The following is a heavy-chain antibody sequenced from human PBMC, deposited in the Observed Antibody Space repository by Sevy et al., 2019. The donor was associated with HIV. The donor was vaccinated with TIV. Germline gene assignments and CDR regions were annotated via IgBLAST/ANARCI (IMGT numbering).Heavy chain of an antibody. D-gene: IGHD1-26*01. Sequence: ASVKVSCKASGYTFSNYGISWVRQAPGQGLEWMGWISPFNNKTNYAQKFQGRVSLTSDTSATTAYMEVTSLRSDDTAVYYCARDLVHEWGEGWFDPWGQGTLVTVSS. J-gene: IGHJ5*02. CDR3: ARDLVHEWGEGWFDP. V-gene: IGHV1-18*01. CDR2: ISPFNNKT. CDR1: GYTFSNYG.